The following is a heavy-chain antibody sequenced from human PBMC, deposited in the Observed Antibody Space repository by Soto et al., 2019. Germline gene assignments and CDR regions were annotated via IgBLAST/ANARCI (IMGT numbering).Heavy chain of an antibody. CDR2: IFYSGST. CDR1: GGSISSGGYY. D-gene: IGHD3-10*01. CDR3: ARDSGGNYYASGRSPQRTRYYFYYMDV. J-gene: IGHJ6*03. V-gene: IGHV4-31*03. Sequence: QVQLQESGPGLVKPSETLTLTCTVSGGSISSGGYYWSWIRQHPTKGLEWIGHIFYSGSTEYNPSLESRLTLSVDTSKSQFSLTLTSVTAADTAVYFRARDSGGNYYASGRSPQRTRYYFYYMDVWGKGTTVTVSS.